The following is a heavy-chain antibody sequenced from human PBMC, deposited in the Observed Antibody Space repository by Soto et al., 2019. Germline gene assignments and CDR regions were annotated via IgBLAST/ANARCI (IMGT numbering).Heavy chain of an antibody. CDR1: GFTFSLFW. V-gene: IGHV3-7*03. D-gene: IGHD2-15*01. CDR2: IKQDGTKT. J-gene: IGHJ5*02. CDR3: ARVLLYSVGGRGWFDP. Sequence: GSLRLSCAASGFTFSLFWMSWVRQAPGKGLEWVANIKQDGTKTYYVDSVKGRFTISRDNAKNSLYLQLNSLRAEDTAVYYCARVLLYSVGGRGWFDPWGPETLVTVSS.